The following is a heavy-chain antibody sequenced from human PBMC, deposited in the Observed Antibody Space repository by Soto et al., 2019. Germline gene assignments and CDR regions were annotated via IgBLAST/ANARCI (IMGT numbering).Heavy chain of an antibody. CDR3: ARARLVVEGRFDY. CDR2: ISSTDTYT. CDR1: GFSFSDYY. D-gene: IGHD3-22*01. J-gene: IGHJ4*02. Sequence: QVQLVESGGGLVKPGGSLRLSCAASGFSFSDYYMNWIRQAPGKGLEWLSYISSTDTYTNYADSVRGRFTISRDSVKNALYLDMNGLRAEDTAVYYCARARLVVEGRFDYWGQGTLVTVSS. V-gene: IGHV3-11*06.